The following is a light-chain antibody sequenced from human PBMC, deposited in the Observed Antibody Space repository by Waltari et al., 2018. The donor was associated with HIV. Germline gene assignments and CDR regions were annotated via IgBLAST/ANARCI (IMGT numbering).Light chain of an antibody. J-gene: IGLJ3*02. CDR1: PSTIGIKT. CDR3: ASWDASLNGWV. Sequence: YVVTQPPSVSGTPGQTVTISCSGSPSTIGIKTLNWYQYLPGTPPKRLIYGNYQRPSGVPDRFSASKSGTSASLAISGLQSEDEADYYCASWDASLNGWVFGGGTKLTVL. V-gene: IGLV1-44*01. CDR2: GNY.